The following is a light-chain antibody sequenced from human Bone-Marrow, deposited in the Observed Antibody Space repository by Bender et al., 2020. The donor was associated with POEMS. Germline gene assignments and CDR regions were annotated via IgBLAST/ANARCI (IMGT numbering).Light chain of an antibody. J-gene: IGLJ1*01. CDR3: LSYDSSLSVLYV. V-gene: IGLV1-40*01. CDR2: GNI. CDR1: SSNIGAGFD. Sequence: QSALTQPASVSGAPGQRVTISCTGSSSNIGAGFDVQWYQQFPGRAPKLLIYGNINRPSGVPDRFSGSKSGTSASLAITGLQVEDEADYYCLSYDSSLSVLYVFGTGTKVTVL.